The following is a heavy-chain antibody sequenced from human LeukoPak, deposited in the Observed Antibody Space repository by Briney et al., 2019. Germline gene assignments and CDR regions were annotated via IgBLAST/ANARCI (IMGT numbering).Heavy chain of an antibody. J-gene: IGHJ6*03. Sequence: SETLSLTCTVSGGSISSSSYYWGWIRQPPGRGLEWIGSIYYSGSTYYNPSLKSRVTISVDTSKNQFSLKLSSVTAADMAVYYCASGDYYYMDVWGKGTTVTVSS. CDR2: IYYSGST. CDR1: GGSISSSSYY. CDR3: ASGDYYYMDV. V-gene: IGHV4-39*01.